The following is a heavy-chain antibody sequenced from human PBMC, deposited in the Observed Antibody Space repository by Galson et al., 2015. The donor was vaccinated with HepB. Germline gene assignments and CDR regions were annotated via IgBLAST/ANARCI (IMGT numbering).Heavy chain of an antibody. CDR2: TYYRSKWNN. Sequence: CAISGDSVSSNSSLWNWIRQSPSRGLEWLGRTYYRSKWNNDYDVSVKSRISITSDTSKNHFSLQLNSLTPDDTAVYFCARVLRLRKGYKSPFDYLGQGTLVSVSS. CDR3: ARVLRLRKGYKSPFDY. CDR1: GDSVSSNSSL. D-gene: IGHD5-24*01. V-gene: IGHV6-1*01. J-gene: IGHJ4*02.